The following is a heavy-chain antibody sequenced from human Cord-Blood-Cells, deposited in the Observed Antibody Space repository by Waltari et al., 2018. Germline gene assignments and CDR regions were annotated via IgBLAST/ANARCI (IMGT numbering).Heavy chain of an antibody. J-gene: IGHJ4*02. D-gene: IGHD7-27*01. CDR2: IYHIGST. V-gene: IGHV4-31*03. CDR1: DASISSGGYY. Sequence: VKLKESGQGLVQPSQTLYPTCTVTDASISSGGYYCSWIRWHPGKGLEWIGYIYHIGSTYYHPSLKRRVTISVDTSKNQCSLNLSSGTAADTAVYYCASITLGRRPKGFDYWGQGTLVTVSS. CDR3: ASITLGRRPKGFDY.